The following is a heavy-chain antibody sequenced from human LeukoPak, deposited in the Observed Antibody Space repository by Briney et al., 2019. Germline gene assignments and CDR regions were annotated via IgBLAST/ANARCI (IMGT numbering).Heavy chain of an antibody. J-gene: IGHJ4*02. V-gene: IGHV3-30*03. Sequence: PGESLRLSCAASGFTFSSYGMHWVRQAPGKGLEWVAVISYDGSNKYYADSVKGRFTISRDNSKNTLYLQMNSLRAEDTAVYYCARDSSSSWVFDYWGQGTLVTVSS. D-gene: IGHD6-6*01. CDR3: ARDSSSSWVFDY. CDR2: ISYDGSNK. CDR1: GFTFSSYG.